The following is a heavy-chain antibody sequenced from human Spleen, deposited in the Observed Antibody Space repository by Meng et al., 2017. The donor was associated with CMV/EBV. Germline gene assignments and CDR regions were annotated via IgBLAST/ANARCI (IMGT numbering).Heavy chain of an antibody. CDR3: ARAPIVVVPAANWFDP. V-gene: IGHV4-34*01. D-gene: IGHD2-2*01. Sequence: VQLHEWGAGLLHPPETLSLTCAVDGGSLSGYYWSWIRQPPGKGLEWIGEINHSGSTNYNPSLKSRVTISVDTSKNQFSLKLSSVTAADTAVYYCARAPIVVVPAANWFDPWGQGTLVTVSS. J-gene: IGHJ5*02. CDR1: GGSLSGYY. CDR2: INHSGST.